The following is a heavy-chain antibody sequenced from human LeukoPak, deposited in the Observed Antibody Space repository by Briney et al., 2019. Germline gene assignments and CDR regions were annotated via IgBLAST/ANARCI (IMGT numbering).Heavy chain of an antibody. Sequence: GGSLRLSCAASGFTFDDYGMSWVRQAPGKGLEWVSGINWNGGSTGYADSVKGRFTISRDNAKNSLYLQMNSLRAEDTALYYCARDSGYSYGNAFDIWGQGTMVTVSS. V-gene: IGHV3-20*04. CDR2: INWNGGST. D-gene: IGHD5-18*01. J-gene: IGHJ3*02. CDR3: ARDSGYSYGNAFDI. CDR1: GFTFDDYG.